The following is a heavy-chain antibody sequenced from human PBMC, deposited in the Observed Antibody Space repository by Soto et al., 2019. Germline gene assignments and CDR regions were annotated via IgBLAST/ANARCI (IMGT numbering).Heavy chain of an antibody. D-gene: IGHD6-19*01. V-gene: IGHV3-74*01. J-gene: IGHJ4*02. CDR2: INSDGSNT. Sequence: EVQLVESGGGLVQPGGSLRLSCAASGFTFSSYLMHWARQAPGKGLLWVSRINSDGSNTIYADSVKGRFTISRDNAKNPLYLQMNSLRAEATAVYYCSRLVYSSGWGYWGQRTLVTVS. CDR1: GFTFSSYL. CDR3: SRLVYSSGWGY.